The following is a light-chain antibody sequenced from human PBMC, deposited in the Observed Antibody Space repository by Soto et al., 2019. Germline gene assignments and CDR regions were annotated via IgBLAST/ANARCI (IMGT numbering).Light chain of an antibody. CDR2: GAS. J-gene: IGKJ1*01. Sequence: EIVMTQSPATLSVSPGERGTLSCRASQSVSSNLAWYQQKAGQAPRLLIYGASTRATGIPARFSGSGSGTEFTLTISSLQSEDFAVYYCQQYNNWPRTFCQGTKVEIK. CDR1: QSVSSN. V-gene: IGKV3-15*01. CDR3: QQYNNWPRT.